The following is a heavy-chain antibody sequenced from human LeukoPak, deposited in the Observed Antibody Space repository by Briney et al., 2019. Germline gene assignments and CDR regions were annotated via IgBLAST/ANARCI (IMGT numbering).Heavy chain of an antibody. CDR2: INTDGRTT. CDR3: ARDWYSSSYYTGYLDY. Sequence: PGGSLRLSCAASGFTFSSYWMHWVRQAPGKGLVWVSRINTDGRTTTYADSVKGRFTISRDNAKNTLYLQMNSLRAEDTAVYYCARDWYSSSYYTGYLDYWGQGTLVTVSS. V-gene: IGHV3-74*01. CDR1: GFTFSSYW. D-gene: IGHD6-13*01. J-gene: IGHJ4*02.